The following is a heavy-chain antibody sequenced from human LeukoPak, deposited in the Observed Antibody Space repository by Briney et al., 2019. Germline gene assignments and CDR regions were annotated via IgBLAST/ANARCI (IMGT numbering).Heavy chain of an antibody. D-gene: IGHD3-3*01. CDR2: ISPDGSTT. Sequence: GGSLRLTCAASGFTFSSYWMHWVRQAPGKGLVWVSRISPDGSTTGHADSVKGRFTTSRDNAKNTLFLQMNSLRAEDTAVYYCTRDFDFSSAIWGQGTLVTVSS. V-gene: IGHV3-74*01. CDR1: GFTFSSYW. CDR3: TRDFDFSSAI. J-gene: IGHJ4*02.